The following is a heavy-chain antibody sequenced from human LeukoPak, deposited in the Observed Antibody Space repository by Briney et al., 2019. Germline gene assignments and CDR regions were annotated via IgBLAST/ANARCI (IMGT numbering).Heavy chain of an antibody. Sequence: GGSLRLSCAASGFTVSSNSMTWVRQAPGKGLEWVSVIYSGGSTYYADSVTGRFTISRDISKNTLFLQLNSLRDDDTAVYYCARGDYGSDYWGQGTLVTVSS. D-gene: IGHD4-17*01. CDR2: IYSGGST. V-gene: IGHV3-53*01. J-gene: IGHJ4*02. CDR3: ARGDYGSDY. CDR1: GFTVSSNS.